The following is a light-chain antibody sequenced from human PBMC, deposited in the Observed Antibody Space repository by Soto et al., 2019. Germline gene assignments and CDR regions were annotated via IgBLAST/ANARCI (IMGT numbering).Light chain of an antibody. J-gene: IGLJ1*01. CDR3: SSYTSGSSHYV. V-gene: IGLV2-14*01. Sequence: QSALTQPASVSRSPGQSITISCTGTSSDVGAYYSVSWYQHHPGKAPKLIIYGVTNRPSGVSNRFSGSNSGNTASLTISGLQAEDEADYHCSSYTSGSSHYVFGTVTTV. CDR2: GVT. CDR1: SSDVGAYYS.